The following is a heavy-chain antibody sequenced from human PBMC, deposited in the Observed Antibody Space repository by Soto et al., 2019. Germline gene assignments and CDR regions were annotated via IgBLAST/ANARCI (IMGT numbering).Heavy chain of an antibody. CDR1: GYTFSFYP. CDR2: ISSTAGTI. V-gene: IGHV3-23*04. J-gene: IGHJ4*02. D-gene: IGHD3-16*01. Sequence: VQLVQSGTEVMKPGASVKVSCKASGYTFSFYPMSWVRQAPGKGLEWVSGISSTAGTIYYADPVKGRFTISRDNSKNTLYLQMDSLRAEDTAVYYCANWGKSGSDFWGQGTLVTVSS. CDR3: ANWGKSGSDF.